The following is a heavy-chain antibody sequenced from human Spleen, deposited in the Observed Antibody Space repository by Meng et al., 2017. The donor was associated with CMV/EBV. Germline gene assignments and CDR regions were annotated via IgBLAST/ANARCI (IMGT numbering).Heavy chain of an antibody. CDR2: INHSGST. CDR3: ARGGEQLYRGYYYYYGMDV. Sequence: GSLRLSCAVHDGSFSVYYWSWIRQPPGKGLEWIGEINHSGSTNYNPSLKSRVTISVDTSKNQFSLKLSSVTAADTAVYYCARGGEQLYRGYYYYYGMDVWGQGTTVTVSS. D-gene: IGHD6-6*01. V-gene: IGHV4-34*01. J-gene: IGHJ6*02. CDR1: DGSFSVYY.